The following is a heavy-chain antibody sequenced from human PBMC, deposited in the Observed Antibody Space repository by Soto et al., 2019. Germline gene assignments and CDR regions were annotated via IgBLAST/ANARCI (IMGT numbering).Heavy chain of an antibody. V-gene: IGHV4-34*01. Sequence: PSETLSLTCAVYGGSFSGYYWSWIRQPPGKGLEWIGEINHSGNTNYNPSLKSRVTISVDTSKNQFSLKLSSVTAADTAVYYCASRHSSGWYFDYWGQGTLVTV. CDR1: GGSFSGYY. J-gene: IGHJ4*02. CDR3: ASRHSSGWYFDY. D-gene: IGHD6-19*01. CDR2: INHSGNT.